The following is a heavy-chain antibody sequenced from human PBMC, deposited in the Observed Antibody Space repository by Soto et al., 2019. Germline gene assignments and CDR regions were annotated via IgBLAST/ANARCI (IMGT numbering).Heavy chain of an antibody. D-gene: IGHD3-10*02. CDR1: GGSISSYY. J-gene: IGHJ5*02. CDR3: ARGVRSRNWFDP. Sequence: SETLSLTCTVSGGSISSYYWSWIRQPPGKGLEWIGYIYYSGSTNYNPSLKSRVTISVDTSKNQFSLKLSSVTAADTAVYYCARGVRSRNWFDPWGQGTLVTVSS. CDR2: IYYSGST. V-gene: IGHV4-59*01.